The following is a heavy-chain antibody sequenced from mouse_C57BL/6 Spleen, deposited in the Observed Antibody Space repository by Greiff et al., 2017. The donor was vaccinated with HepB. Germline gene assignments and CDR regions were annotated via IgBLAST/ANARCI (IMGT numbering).Heavy chain of an antibody. D-gene: IGHD1-1*01. Sequence: EVQLQQSGAELVRPGASVKLSCTASGFNIKDYYMHWVKQRPEQGLEWIGRINPEDGDTEYAPNFQGKATMTADTSSNTAYLQLSSLTSEDTAVYYCTTNYYGGSYRFAYWGQGTLVTVSA. J-gene: IGHJ3*01. CDR1: GFNIKDYY. V-gene: IGHV14-1*01. CDR3: TTNYYGGSYRFAY. CDR2: INPEDGDT.